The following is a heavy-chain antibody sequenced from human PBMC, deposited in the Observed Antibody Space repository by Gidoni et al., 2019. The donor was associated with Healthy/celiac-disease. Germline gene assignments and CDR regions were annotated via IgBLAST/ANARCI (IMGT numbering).Heavy chain of an antibody. CDR3: ARSGYCSNTSCPGDAFDI. D-gene: IGHD2-2*01. V-gene: IGHV3-53*01. Sequence: EVQLVESGGGLIQPGGSLRLSCAASGFTVSSNYMSWVRQAPGKGLEWVSVIYSGGSTYYADSVKGRFTISRDNSKNTLYLQMNSLRAEDTAVYYCARSGYCSNTSCPGDAFDIWGQGTMVTVSS. CDR1: GFTVSSNY. J-gene: IGHJ3*02. CDR2: IYSGGST.